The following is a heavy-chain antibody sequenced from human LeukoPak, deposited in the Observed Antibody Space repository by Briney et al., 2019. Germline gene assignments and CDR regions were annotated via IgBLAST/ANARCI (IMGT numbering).Heavy chain of an antibody. V-gene: IGHV1-24*01. CDR1: GYTLTELS. CDR2: FDPEDGET. CDR3: ATSSHSSSWSYDAFDI. J-gene: IGHJ3*02. D-gene: IGHD6-13*01. Sequence: ASVKVSCTVSGYTLTELSMHWVRQAPGKGLEWMGGFDPEDGETIYAQKFQGRVTMTEDTSTDTAYMELSSLRSEDTAVYYCATSSHSSSWSYDAFDIWGQGTMVTVSS.